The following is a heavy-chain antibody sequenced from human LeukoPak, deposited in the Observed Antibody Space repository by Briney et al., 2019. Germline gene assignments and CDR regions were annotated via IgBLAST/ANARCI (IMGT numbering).Heavy chain of an antibody. V-gene: IGHV3-48*01. CDR3: AREERGFGNSGYDWGIDY. Sequence: PGGSLRLSCAASGFTFNTYTMNWVRQAPGKGLEWVSYISSGSSTIYYADSVKGRFTISRDNAKNSLYLQMNSLRAEDTAVYYCAREERGFGNSGYDWGIDYWGQGTLVTVSS. J-gene: IGHJ4*02. CDR2: ISSGSSTI. D-gene: IGHD5-12*01. CDR1: GFTFNTYT.